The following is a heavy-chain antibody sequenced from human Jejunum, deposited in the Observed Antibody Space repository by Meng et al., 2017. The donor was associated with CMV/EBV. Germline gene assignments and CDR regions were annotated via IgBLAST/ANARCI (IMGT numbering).Heavy chain of an antibody. Sequence: VQLVGSWGGLVQPGGSPRLSCAASGLSVSGHYMSWARQAPGKGLEWVSVIYSYGSIYYVDSVKGRFTISRDNSKNTLYLQMNNLRVEDTAFYYCARDIYSSSLNWGYWGQGTLVTVSS. D-gene: IGHD6-6*01. CDR3: ARDIYSSSLNWGY. CDR2: IYSYGSI. V-gene: IGHV3-66*01. CDR1: GLSVSGHY. J-gene: IGHJ4*02.